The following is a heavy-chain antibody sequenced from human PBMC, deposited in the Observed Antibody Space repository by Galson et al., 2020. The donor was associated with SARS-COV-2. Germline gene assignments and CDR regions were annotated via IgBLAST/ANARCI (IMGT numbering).Heavy chain of an antibody. J-gene: IGHJ6*02. CDR1: GYTFTSYY. V-gene: IGHV1-46*01. CDR3: ARDPTGATVTTFDYYYVMDV. Sequence: ASVKVSCKASGYTFTSYYMHWVRQAPGQGLEWMGIINTSGGSTSYAQKFQGRVTMTRDTSTSTVYMELSSLRSEDTAVYYCARDPTGATVTTFDYYYVMDVLGQGTTVTVS. D-gene: IGHD4-4*01. CDR2: INTSGGST.